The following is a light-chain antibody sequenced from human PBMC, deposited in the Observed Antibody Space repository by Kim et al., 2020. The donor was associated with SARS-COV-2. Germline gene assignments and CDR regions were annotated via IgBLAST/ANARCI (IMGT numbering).Light chain of an antibody. CDR1: QSLVYRDGNTY. Sequence: QPPSLSCRSSQSLVYRDGNTYLNWCQQRPGQSPRRLIYKVSNRDSGVPDRFSGSGSGTDFTLTISRVEAGDVGVYYCMQGSHWPYSFGQGTKLEI. J-gene: IGKJ2*03. CDR2: KVS. V-gene: IGKV2-30*01. CDR3: MQGSHWPYS.